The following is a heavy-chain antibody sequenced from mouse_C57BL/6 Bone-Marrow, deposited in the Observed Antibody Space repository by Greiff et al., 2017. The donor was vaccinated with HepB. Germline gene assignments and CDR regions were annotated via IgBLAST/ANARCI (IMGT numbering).Heavy chain of an antibody. CDR2: IYPGSGST. V-gene: IGHV1-55*01. J-gene: IGHJ4*01. CDR3: AKEGGDYAMDY. Sequence: QVQLQQPGAELVKPAASVKMSCKASGYTFTSYWITWVKQRPGQGLEWIGDIYPGSGSTNYNEKFKSKATLTVDTSSSTAYMQLSSLTSEDSAVYYCAKEGGDYAMDYWGQGTSVTVSS. CDR1: GYTFTSYW.